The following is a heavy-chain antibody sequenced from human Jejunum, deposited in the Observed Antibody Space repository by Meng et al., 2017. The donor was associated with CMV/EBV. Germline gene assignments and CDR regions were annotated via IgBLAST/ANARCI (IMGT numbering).Heavy chain of an antibody. Sequence: TGSGGSISSSAYYWGWIRQPPGKGLEWIGRMSYSGDSYYNPSLKSRVTISLDTSKNQFSLRLTSVTDADTAVYYCASYSVTWGWLDPWGQGILVTVSS. J-gene: IGHJ5*02. D-gene: IGHD3-16*01. CDR1: GGSISSSAYY. CDR2: MSYSGDS. CDR3: ASYSVTWGWLDP. V-gene: IGHV4-39*07.